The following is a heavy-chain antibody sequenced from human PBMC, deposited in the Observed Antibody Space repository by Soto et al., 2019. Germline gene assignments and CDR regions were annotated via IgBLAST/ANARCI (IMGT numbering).Heavy chain of an antibody. CDR3: ARVPSLVGSKEGGYYFDYWGQGSYFDY. CDR2: INPNSGGT. CDR1: GYTFTDYY. V-gene: IGHV1-2*02. Sequence: QVQLVQSGADVKKPGASVMVSCKASGYTFTDYYMHWVRQAPGQGLEWMGWINPNSGGTNYAQKFQGRVTVTRDTSISTAYMDLSRLRSDDTAVYYCARVPSLVGSKEGGYYFDYWGQGSYFDYWGQGTLVTVSS. J-gene: IGHJ4*02. D-gene: IGHD1-26*01.